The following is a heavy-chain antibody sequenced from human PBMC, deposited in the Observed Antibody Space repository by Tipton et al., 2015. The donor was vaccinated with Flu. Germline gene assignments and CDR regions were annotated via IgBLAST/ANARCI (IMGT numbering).Heavy chain of an antibody. CDR1: GGSISSYY. CDR3: ARLAYDSSGYM. Sequence: TLSLTCTVSGGSISSYYWSWIRQPPGKGLEWIGYIYYSGSTNYNPSLKSRVTISVDTSKNQFSLKLSSVTAADTAVYYCARLAYDSSGYMWGQGTLVTVSS. D-gene: IGHD3-22*01. J-gene: IGHJ4*02. V-gene: IGHV4-59*01. CDR2: IYYSGST.